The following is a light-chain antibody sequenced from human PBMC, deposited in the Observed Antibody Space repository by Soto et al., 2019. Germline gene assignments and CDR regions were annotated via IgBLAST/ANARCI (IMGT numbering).Light chain of an antibody. V-gene: IGKV3-11*01. CDR1: QSIRNF. Sequence: EIVFTQSPGTLSLSPGERATLSCRASQSIRNFLAWYQQKPGQAPRLLIYDASNRATGIPARFRGSGSGTDFTLTISSLEPEDFAVYYCQQRANWPSTFGQGTKVEIK. CDR3: QQRANWPST. CDR2: DAS. J-gene: IGKJ1*01.